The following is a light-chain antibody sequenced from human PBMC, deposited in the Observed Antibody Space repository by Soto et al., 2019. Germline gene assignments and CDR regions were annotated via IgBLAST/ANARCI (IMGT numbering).Light chain of an antibody. V-gene: IGKV3-20*01. CDR2: GAS. CDR1: QDIRSS. J-gene: IGKJ1*01. Sequence: TQSAARLSVSPGERVTLSCMASQDIRSSLAWYKQKPGQAPRLLIYGASSRATGIPDRFSGSGSGTDFTLTISRLEPEDFAVYYCQQYGSPRTFDQGTKVDIK. CDR3: QQYGSPRT.